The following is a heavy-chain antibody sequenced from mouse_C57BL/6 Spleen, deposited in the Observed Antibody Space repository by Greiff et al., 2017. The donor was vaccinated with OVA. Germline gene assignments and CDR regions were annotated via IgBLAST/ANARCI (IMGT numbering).Heavy chain of an antibody. CDR1: GFTFTDYY. J-gene: IGHJ2*01. Sequence: DVMLVESGGGLVQPGGSLSLSCAASGFTFTDYYMSWVRQPPGKALEWLGFIRNKANGYTTEYSASVKGRFTISRDNSQSILYLQMNALRAEDSATYYCARYPPHYYGSSYFDYWGQGTTLTVSS. D-gene: IGHD1-1*01. V-gene: IGHV7-3*01. CDR3: ARYPPHYYGSSYFDY. CDR2: IRNKANGYTT.